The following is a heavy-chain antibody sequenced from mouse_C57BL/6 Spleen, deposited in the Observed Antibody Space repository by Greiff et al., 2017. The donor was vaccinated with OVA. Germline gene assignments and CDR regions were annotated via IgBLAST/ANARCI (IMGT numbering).Heavy chain of an antibody. CDR1: GYTFTDYY. J-gene: IGHJ2*01. V-gene: IGHV1-26*01. CDR3: ARNPDLFDY. Sequence: EVQLQQSGPELVKPGASVKISCKASGYTFTDYYMNWVKQSHGKSLEWIGDINPNNGGTSYNQKFKGKATLTVDKSSSTAYMELRSLTSEDSAVYYCARNPDLFDYWGQGTTLTVSS. CDR2: INPNNGGT.